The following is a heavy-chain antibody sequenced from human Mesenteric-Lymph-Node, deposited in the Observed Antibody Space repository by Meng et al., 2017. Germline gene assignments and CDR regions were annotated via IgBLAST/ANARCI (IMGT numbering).Heavy chain of an antibody. CDR3: ARTCLGISIAVAGTCFDY. CDR1: GFTFSSYS. Sequence: GESLKISCAASGFTFSSYSMNWVRQAPGKGLEWVSSISSSSSYIYYADSVKGRFTISRDNSKNTLYLQMNSLRAEDTAVYYCARTCLGISIAVAGTCFDYWGQGTLVTVSS. J-gene: IGHJ4*02. V-gene: IGHV3-21*04. CDR2: ISSSSSYI. D-gene: IGHD6-19*01.